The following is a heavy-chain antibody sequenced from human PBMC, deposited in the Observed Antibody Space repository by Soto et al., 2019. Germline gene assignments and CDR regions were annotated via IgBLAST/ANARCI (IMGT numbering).Heavy chain of an antibody. J-gene: IGHJ1*01. Sequence: SETLSLTCTVSGGSISSSSYYWGWIRQPPGKGMEWIGSIYYSGSTYYNPSLKSRVTISVDTSKNQFSLKLSSLRSEDTAVYYCARDRFEQWLVFDFQHWGQGTMVTVSS. CDR3: ARDRFEQWLVFDFQH. D-gene: IGHD6-19*01. CDR1: GGSISSSSYY. CDR2: IYYSGST. V-gene: IGHV4-39*02.